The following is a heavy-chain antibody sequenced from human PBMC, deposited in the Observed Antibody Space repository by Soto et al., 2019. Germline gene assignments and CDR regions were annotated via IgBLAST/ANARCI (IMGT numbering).Heavy chain of an antibody. CDR2: IYYSGST. CDR3: ARQGGGRYFDWSTRTSYYYYGMDV. CDR1: GGSISSGGYY. V-gene: IGHV4-61*08. D-gene: IGHD3-9*01. Sequence: SETLSLTCTVSGGSISSGGYYWSWIRQHPGKGLEWIGYIYYSGSTNYNPSLKSRVTISVDTSKNQFSLKLSSVTAADTAVYYCARQGGGRYFDWSTRTSYYYYGMDVWGQGTTVTVS. J-gene: IGHJ6*02.